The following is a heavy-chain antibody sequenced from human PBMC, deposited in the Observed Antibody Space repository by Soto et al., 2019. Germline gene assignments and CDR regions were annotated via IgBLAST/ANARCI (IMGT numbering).Heavy chain of an antibody. Sequence: QVQLVQSGAEVKKPGSSVKVSCKASGGTFSSYAISWVRQAPGQWLEWMGGLIPISGTANYAQKFQGRVTITADESTSTAYMELSSLRCEDTAVYYCARSQGSSTSLEIYFYFYYGIDVWGQGTTVTVSS. CDR1: GGTFSSYA. V-gene: IGHV1-69*01. CDR3: ARSQGSSTSLEIYFYFYYGIDV. CDR2: LIPISGTA. D-gene: IGHD2-2*01. J-gene: IGHJ6*02.